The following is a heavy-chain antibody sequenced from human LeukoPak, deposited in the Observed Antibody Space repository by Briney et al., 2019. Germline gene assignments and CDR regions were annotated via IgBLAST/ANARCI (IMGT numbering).Heavy chain of an antibody. V-gene: IGHV5-51*01. CDR3: ARPSFKYDYVWGSYNY. CDR2: TYPGDSDT. Sequence: GESLKISCKGSGYSFTSYWIGWVRQMPGKGLEGMGITYPGDSDTRYSPSFQGQVTISADKSISTASLQWSSLKASDTAMYYCARPSFKYDYVWGSYNYWGQGTLVTVSS. J-gene: IGHJ4*02. D-gene: IGHD3-16*01. CDR1: GYSFTSYW.